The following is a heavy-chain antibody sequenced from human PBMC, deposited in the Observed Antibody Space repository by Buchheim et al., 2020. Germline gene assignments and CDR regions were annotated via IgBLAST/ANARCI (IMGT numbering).Heavy chain of an antibody. D-gene: IGHD3-3*01. J-gene: IGHJ2*01. CDR3: AVSRSVPVWYFDL. V-gene: IGHV5-10-1*03. CDR1: GYSFTSYW. CDR2: IDPSDSYT. Sequence: EVQLVQPGAEVKKPGESLRISCKGSGYSFTSYWISWVRQMPGKGLERMGRIDPSDSYTNYSPSFQGHVTISADKSISPSDPQWSSLKASDTAMYYCAVSRSVPVWYFDLWGRGTL.